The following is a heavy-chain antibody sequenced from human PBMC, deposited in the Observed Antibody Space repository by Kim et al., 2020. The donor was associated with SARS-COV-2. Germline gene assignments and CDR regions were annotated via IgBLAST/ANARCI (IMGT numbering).Heavy chain of an antibody. V-gene: IGHV3-30*18. CDR2: ISYDGSNK. CDR1: GFTFSSYG. Sequence: GGSLRLSCAASGFTFSSYGMHWVRQAPGKGLEWVAVISYDGSNKYYADSVKGRFTISRDNSKNTLYLQMNSLRAEDTAVYYCAKGLSYFDWLLGGMDVWGQGTTVTVSS. J-gene: IGHJ6*02. CDR3: AKGLSYFDWLLGGMDV. D-gene: IGHD3-9*01.